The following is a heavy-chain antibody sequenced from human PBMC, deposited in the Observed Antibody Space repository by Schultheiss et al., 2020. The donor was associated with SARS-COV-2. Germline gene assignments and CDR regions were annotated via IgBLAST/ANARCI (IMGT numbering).Heavy chain of an antibody. CDR1: GYTFTGYY. V-gene: IGHV1-2*04. D-gene: IGHD2-15*01. CDR3: ARVDSGGNY. CDR2: INPNSGGT. Sequence: ASVKVSCKASGYTFTGYYMHWVRQAPGQGLEWMGWINPNSGGTNYAQKFQGWVTMTRDTSTSTVYMEVSSLRSDDTAVYYCARVDSGGNYWGQGTLVTVSS. J-gene: IGHJ4*02.